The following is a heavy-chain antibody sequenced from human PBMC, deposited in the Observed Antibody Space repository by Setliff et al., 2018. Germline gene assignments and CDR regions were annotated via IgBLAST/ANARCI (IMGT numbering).Heavy chain of an antibody. Sequence: GGSLRLSCAASGFSFSSYAMSWVRQAPGKGLEWVSKIFGSGDNTYYADSVKGRFTISRDNSKNTLYLQMTSLRAEDTATYFCAKRDYYDSSGYLLPYMDVWGKGTTVTVSS. CDR2: IFGSGDNT. CDR1: GFSFSSYA. D-gene: IGHD3-22*01. J-gene: IGHJ6*03. V-gene: IGHV3-23*01. CDR3: AKRDYYDSSGYLLPYMDV.